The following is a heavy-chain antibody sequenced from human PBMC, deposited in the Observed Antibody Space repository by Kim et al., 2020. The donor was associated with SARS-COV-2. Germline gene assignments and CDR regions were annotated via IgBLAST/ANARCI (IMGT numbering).Heavy chain of an antibody. CDR3: ARGTAYGYVGYYYYYGMDV. D-gene: IGHD5-18*01. J-gene: IGHJ6*02. CDR2: IIPIFGTA. V-gene: IGHV1-69*01. CDR1: GGTVFIFV. Sequence: FVKVSCKASGGTVFIFVIFLVRFFFFLLCEWFGWIIPIFGTANYAQKFQGRVTITAYESSFTDYMELSSLRSEDTAVYYCARGTAYGYVGYYYYYGMDVWGQGTTVTVSS.